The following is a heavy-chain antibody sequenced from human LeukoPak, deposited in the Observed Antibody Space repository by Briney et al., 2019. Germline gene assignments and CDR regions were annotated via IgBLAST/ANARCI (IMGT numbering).Heavy chain of an antibody. Sequence: SVKVSCKASGGTFSSYAISWVRQAPGQGLDWMGGIIPIFGTANYAQKFQGRVTITADESTSTAYMELSSLRSEDTAVYYCAREVYYDSSGSQLSFDYWGQGTLVTVSS. CDR1: GGTFSSYA. J-gene: IGHJ4*02. D-gene: IGHD3-22*01. CDR2: IIPIFGTA. CDR3: AREVYYDSSGSQLSFDY. V-gene: IGHV1-69*13.